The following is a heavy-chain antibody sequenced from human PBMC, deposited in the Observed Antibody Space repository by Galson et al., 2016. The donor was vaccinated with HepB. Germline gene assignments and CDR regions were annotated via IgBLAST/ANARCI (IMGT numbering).Heavy chain of an antibody. J-gene: IGHJ6*02. D-gene: IGHD3-9*01. CDR3: ARVSDYDILTGYSGGVDV. CDR2: INPLSGGT. CDR1: GYTFTAYY. Sequence: SVKVSCKASGYTFTAYYIHWVRQAPGQGLEWVGWINPLSGGTKYAQKFQGWVTLTRDTSISTAYMELSRLSSDDTAVYYCARVSDYDILTGYSGGVDVWGQGTPVTVSS. V-gene: IGHV1-2*04.